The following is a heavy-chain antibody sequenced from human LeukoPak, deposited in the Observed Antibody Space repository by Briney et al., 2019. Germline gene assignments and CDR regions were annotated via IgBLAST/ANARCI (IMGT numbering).Heavy chain of an antibody. J-gene: IGHJ4*02. D-gene: IGHD6-13*01. V-gene: IGHV4-39*01. CDR2: IYYSGST. CDR3: ARSGDSSSWYRWAPFDY. Sequence: SETLSLTCTVSGGSISSSSYYWGWIRQPPGKGLEWIGSIYYSGSTYYNPSLRSRVTISVDTSKNQFSLKLSSVIAADTAVYYCARSGDSSSWYRWAPFDYWGQGTLVTVSS. CDR1: GGSISSSSYY.